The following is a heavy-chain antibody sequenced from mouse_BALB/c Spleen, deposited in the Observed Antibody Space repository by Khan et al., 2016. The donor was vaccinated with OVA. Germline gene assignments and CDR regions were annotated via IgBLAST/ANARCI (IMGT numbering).Heavy chain of an antibody. Sequence: EVQLQESGPELVKPGASVKMSCKASGYTFTSYVMHWVKQKPGQGLEWIGYINPYNDCTKYNEKFKGKATLTSDKSSSTAYMELSSLTSEDSAVYYCARGGGYGYFYAMDYWGQGTSVTVSS. V-gene: IGHV1S136*01. J-gene: IGHJ4*01. CDR3: ARGGGYGYFYAMDY. D-gene: IGHD1-2*01. CDR1: GYTFTSYV. CDR2: INPYNDCT.